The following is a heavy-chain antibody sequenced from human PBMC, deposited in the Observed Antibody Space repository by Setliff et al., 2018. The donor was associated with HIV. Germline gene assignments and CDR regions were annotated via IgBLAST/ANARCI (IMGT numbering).Heavy chain of an antibody. CDR1: GYSINTAYY. V-gene: IGHV4-4*07. Sequence: SETLSLTCSVSGYSINTAYYWSWIRQPAGKGLEWIGRIYTSGSTNYNPSLKSRVTISVDTSKNQFSLKLSSVSAADTARYYCVRHSGPSSGFRWFDPWGQGTLVTVSS. CDR2: IYTSGST. D-gene: IGHD3-22*01. CDR3: VRHSGPSSGFRWFDP. J-gene: IGHJ5*02.